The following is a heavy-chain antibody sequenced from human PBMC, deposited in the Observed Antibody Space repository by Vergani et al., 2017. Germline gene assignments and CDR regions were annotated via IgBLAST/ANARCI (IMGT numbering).Heavy chain of an antibody. CDR2: INHSGST. V-gene: IGHV4-34*01. Sequence: QVQLQQWGAGLLKPSETLSLTCAVYGGSFSGYYWSWIRQPPGKGLEWIGEINHSGSTNYNPSLKSRVTISVDTSKNQFSLKLSSVTAADTAVYYCAAAWITMVRGVHAFDIWGQGTMVTVSS. D-gene: IGHD3-10*01. J-gene: IGHJ3*02. CDR1: GGSFSGYY. CDR3: AAAWITMVRGVHAFDI.